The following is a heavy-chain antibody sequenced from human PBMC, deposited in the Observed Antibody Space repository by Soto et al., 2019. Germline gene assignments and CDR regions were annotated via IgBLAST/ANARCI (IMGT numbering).Heavy chain of an antibody. V-gene: IGHV1-24*01. J-gene: IGHJ6*02. CDR2: FDPEDGET. Sequence: ASVKVSCKVSGCTLTELSMHWVRQAPGKGLEWMGGFDPEDGETIYAQKFQGRVTMTEDTSTDTAYMELSSLRSEDTAVYYCATSIKFYYYYGMDVWGQGTTVTVSS. D-gene: IGHD3-10*01. CDR1: GCTLTELS. CDR3: ATSIKFYYYYGMDV.